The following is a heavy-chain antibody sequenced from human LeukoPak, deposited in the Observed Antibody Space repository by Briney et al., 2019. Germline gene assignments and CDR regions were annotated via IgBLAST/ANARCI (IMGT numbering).Heavy chain of an antibody. V-gene: IGHV1-18*01. CDR3: ARSFVDDGMDV. CDR2: ISVYNGNT. J-gene: IGHJ6*02. Sequence: ASVKVSCKASGYTFTSYVMSWVRPAPGQGLEWMGRISVYNGNTKYGQKLQGRVTMTTDTSTSTAYMELRSLRSDYTAVYYCARSFVDDGMDVWGQGTTVTVSS. CDR1: GYTFTSYV. D-gene: IGHD3-10*01.